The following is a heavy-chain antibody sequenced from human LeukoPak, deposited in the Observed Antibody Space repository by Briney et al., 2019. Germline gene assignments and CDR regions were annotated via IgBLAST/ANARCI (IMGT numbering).Heavy chain of an antibody. D-gene: IGHD2-2*01. CDR2: IDPSDSYT. Sequence: GESLKISCKGAGYSFTSYWIGWVRQMPGKGLGCIGRIDPSDSYTNYSPSFQAHVTISADKSISTAYLQWSSLKASDTAMYYCARGGAVERYCSSTSCYWVDAFDIWGQGTMVTVSS. V-gene: IGHV5-10-1*01. CDR1: GYSFTSYW. J-gene: IGHJ3*02. CDR3: ARGGAVERYCSSTSCYWVDAFDI.